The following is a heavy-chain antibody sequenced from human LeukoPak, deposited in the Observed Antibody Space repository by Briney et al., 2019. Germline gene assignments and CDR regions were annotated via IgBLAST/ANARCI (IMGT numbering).Heavy chain of an antibody. D-gene: IGHD6-19*01. J-gene: IGHJ2*01. V-gene: IGHV4-59*01. Sequence: KPSETLSLTCTVSGGSISSYYWSWIRQPPGKGLEWIGYIYYSGSTNYNPSLKSRVTISVDTSKNQFSLNLSSVTAADTAVYYCASLAGYSSGWPYWYFDLWGRGTLVTVSS. CDR1: GGSISSYY. CDR3: ASLAGYSSGWPYWYFDL. CDR2: IYYSGST.